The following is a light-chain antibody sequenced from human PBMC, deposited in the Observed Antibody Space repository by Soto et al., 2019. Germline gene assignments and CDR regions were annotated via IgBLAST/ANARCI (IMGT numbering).Light chain of an antibody. CDR1: QGISNY. CDR3: QKYVDAPKT. J-gene: IGKJ2*01. Sequence: DIPMTQSPSSLSASVGDRVTITCRASQGISNYLAWYQQKPGKVPKLLIYAASTLQSGVPSRFIGGGSGTDFTLTIRSLQPEDAATYYCQKYVDAPKTFGQGTKVEIK. V-gene: IGKV1-27*01. CDR2: AAS.